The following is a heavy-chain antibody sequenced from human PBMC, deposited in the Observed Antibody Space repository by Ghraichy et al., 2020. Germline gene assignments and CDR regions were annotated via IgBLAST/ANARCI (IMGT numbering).Heavy chain of an antibody. CDR1: GGSISSGGYS. CDR3: AREARYCSSTSCYLGLFDY. CDR2: IYHSGST. J-gene: IGHJ4*02. V-gene: IGHV4-30-2*01. D-gene: IGHD2-2*01. Sequence: SETLSLTCAVSGGSISSGGYSWSWIRQPPGKGLEWIGYIYHSGSTYYNPSLKSRVTISVDRSKNQFSLKLSSVTAADTAVYYCAREARYCSSTSCYLGLFDYWGQGTLVTVSS.